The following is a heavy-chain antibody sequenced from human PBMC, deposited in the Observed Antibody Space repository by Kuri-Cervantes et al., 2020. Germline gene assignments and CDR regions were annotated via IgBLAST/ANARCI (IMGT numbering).Heavy chain of an antibody. CDR3: ARDHMVRGVIILYGMDV. D-gene: IGHD3-10*01. J-gene: IGHJ6*02. CDR1: GYTFTSYG. V-gene: IGHV1-18*01. Sequence: ASVKVSCKASGYTFTSYGISWVRQAPGQGLEWMGWISAYNGNTNYAQKLQGRVTMTRDTSISTAYMELSRLRSDDTAVYYCARDHMVRGVIILYGMDVWGQGTTVTVSS. CDR2: ISAYNGNT.